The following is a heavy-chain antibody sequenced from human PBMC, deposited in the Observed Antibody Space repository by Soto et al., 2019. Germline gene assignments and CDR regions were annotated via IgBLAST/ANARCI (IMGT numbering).Heavy chain of an antibody. J-gene: IGHJ6*03. Sequence: QVHLVQSGAEVKKPGASVKVSCKASGYTFTSYGFSWVRQAPGQGLEWMGWISGYNGNTNYEQKFQGRVTMTTDTSTSTAYMVLRSLRSDDTAVYYCAIWPAAMRFDYYNYYMDVWGKGTTVIVSS. CDR2: ISGYNGNT. V-gene: IGHV1-18*01. D-gene: IGHD2-2*01. CDR3: AIWPAAMRFDYYNYYMDV. CDR1: GYTFTSYG.